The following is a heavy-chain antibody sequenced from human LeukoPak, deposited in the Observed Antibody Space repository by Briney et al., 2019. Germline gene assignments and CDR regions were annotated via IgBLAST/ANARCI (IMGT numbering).Heavy chain of an antibody. D-gene: IGHD6-13*01. Sequence: SETLSLTCTVSGYSISSGYYWGWIRQPPGKGLEWIGSIYHSGSTYYNPSLKSRVTISVDTSKNQFSLKLSSVTAADTAVYYCARDSLVPPNWWFDPWGQGTLVTVSS. CDR2: IYHSGST. V-gene: IGHV4-38-2*02. CDR3: ARDSLVPPNWWFDP. CDR1: GYSISSGYY. J-gene: IGHJ5*02.